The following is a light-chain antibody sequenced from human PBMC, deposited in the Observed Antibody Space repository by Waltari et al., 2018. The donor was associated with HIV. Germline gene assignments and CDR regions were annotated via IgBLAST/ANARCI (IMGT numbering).Light chain of an antibody. J-gene: IGLJ3*02. CDR3: AVWDDNLKRV. CDR1: SSNIGNHT. Sequence: QSVLTQPPSASGTPGQRVTLSCSGSSSNIGNHTVSWYQQLPGEAPKLLISSNDRRPSGVPERFSASKSGTSASLAISGLQSEDKAHYYCAVWDDNLKRVFGGGTKLTVL. V-gene: IGLV1-44*01. CDR2: SND.